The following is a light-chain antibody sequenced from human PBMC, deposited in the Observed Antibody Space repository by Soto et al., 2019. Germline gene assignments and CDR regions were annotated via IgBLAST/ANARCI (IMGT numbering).Light chain of an antibody. CDR3: QHYKSYSEA. J-gene: IGKJ1*01. CDR2: TAS. CDR1: QTISSW. V-gene: IGKV1-5*03. Sequence: DIQMTQSPSTLSGSVGDRVTITCRASQTISSWLAWYQQKPGKAPKLLIYTASTLKSGVPSRFRGSGSGTEFTLTISSLQPDDFATYYCQHYKSYSEAFGQGTKVELK.